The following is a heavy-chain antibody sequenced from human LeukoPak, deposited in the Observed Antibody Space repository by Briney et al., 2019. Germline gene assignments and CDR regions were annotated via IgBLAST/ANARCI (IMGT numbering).Heavy chain of an antibody. Sequence: PGGSLRLSCAASGFTFSSYGMHWVRQAPGKGLEWVAVIWYDGSNKYYADSVKGRFTISRDNSKNTPYLQMNSLRAEDTAVYYCARRAAMGLDYYYYYMDVWGKGTTVTVSS. D-gene: IGHD5-18*01. V-gene: IGHV3-33*01. CDR1: GFTFSSYG. CDR3: ARRAAMGLDYYYYYMDV. J-gene: IGHJ6*03. CDR2: IWYDGSNK.